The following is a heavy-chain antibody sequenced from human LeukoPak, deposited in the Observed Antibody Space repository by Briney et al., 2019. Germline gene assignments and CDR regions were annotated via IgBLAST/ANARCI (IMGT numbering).Heavy chain of an antibody. CDR2: INPSGGSS. Sequence: GESLKISCKGSGYSFTSYWIGWVRQAPGQGLEWMGTINPSGGSSTYQQKFQGRITMTRDTSTNTVYMELSSLRSEDTAVYYCARGLGSESYYGSWGQGTLVTVSS. CDR1: GYSFTSYW. V-gene: IGHV1-46*01. J-gene: IGHJ5*02. D-gene: IGHD3-10*01. CDR3: ARGLGSESYYGS.